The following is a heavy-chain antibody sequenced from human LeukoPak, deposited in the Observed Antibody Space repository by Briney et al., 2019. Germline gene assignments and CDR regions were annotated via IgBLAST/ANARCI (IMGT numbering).Heavy chain of an antibody. J-gene: IGHJ3*02. V-gene: IGHV4-61*02. CDR2: IYTRGST. D-gene: IGHD2-8*02. CDR3: ARDSPRLLVFDI. CDR1: GGSISSGSYE. Sequence: SQTLSLTCTVSGGSISSGSYEWSSIRQPGGKGLEWIGRIYTRGSTNYNPPLKSRVTISVDTYKNQFSLKLSSVTAADTAVYYCARDSPRLLVFDIWGQGTMVTVSS.